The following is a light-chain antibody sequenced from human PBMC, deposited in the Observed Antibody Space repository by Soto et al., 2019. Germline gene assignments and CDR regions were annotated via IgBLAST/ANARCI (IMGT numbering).Light chain of an antibody. CDR2: SAS. V-gene: IGKV1-39*01. CDR1: QSISSY. CDR3: QQSYSTPLT. J-gene: IGKJ4*01. Sequence: DIQMTQSPSSLSASVGDRVTISCRASQSISSYLNWYQQKPGKAPKLLIFSASSLQSEFPSRFSGGGSGRDFTLTVNNLQPEDFATYYCQQSYSTPLTFGGGTKVDIK.